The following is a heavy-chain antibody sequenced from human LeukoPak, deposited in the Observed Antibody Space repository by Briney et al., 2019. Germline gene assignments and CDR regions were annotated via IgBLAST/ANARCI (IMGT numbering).Heavy chain of an antibody. J-gene: IGHJ4*02. CDR1: GFTFSSYA. D-gene: IGHD6-13*01. Sequence: GGSLRLSCAASGFTFSSYAMTWVRQAPGKGLEWVSAVSGGGGTYYADSVKGRFTISRDNSKSTLYLQMNSLRAEDTAVYYCLRSFPAAAAYYFDYWGQGTLATVSS. V-gene: IGHV3-23*01. CDR2: VSGGGGT. CDR3: LRSFPAAAAYYFDY.